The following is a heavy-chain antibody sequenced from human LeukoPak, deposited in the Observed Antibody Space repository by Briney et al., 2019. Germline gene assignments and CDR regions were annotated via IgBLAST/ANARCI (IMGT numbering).Heavy chain of an antibody. CDR2: IYYSGST. CDR3: ARALCGGDCYGILLRFDP. Sequence: SQTLSLTCTVSGGSISSGDYYWSWIRQPPGKGLEWIGYIYYSGSTYYNPSLKSRVTISVDMSKNQFSLKLSSVTAADTAVYYCARALCGGDCYGILLRFDPWGQGTLVTVSS. D-gene: IGHD2-21*02. CDR1: GGSISSGDYY. V-gene: IGHV4-30-4*01. J-gene: IGHJ5*02.